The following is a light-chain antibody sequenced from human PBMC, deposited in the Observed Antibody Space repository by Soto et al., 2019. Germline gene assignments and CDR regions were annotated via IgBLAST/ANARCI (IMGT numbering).Light chain of an antibody. CDR2: GAS. CDR3: QQYNTWPPTWT. CDR1: QSVSSN. Sequence: EIVMTQSPATLPVSPGERATLSCRASQSVSSNLAWYQQKPGQAPRLLIYGASTRATGIPARFSGSGSGTEFTLTISSLQSEDFAVYYCQQYNTWPPTWTFGQGTKVEIK. V-gene: IGKV3-15*01. J-gene: IGKJ1*01.